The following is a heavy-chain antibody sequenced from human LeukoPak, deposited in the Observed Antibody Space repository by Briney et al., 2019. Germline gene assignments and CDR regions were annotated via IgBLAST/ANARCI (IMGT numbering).Heavy chain of an antibody. V-gene: IGHV4-34*01. D-gene: IGHD6-6*01. CDR3: AREYSNSSTAFDI. J-gene: IGHJ3*02. CDR2: INHSGNT. CDR1: GGSFSGYY. Sequence: SETLSLTCAVYGGSFSGYYWSWIRLSPGKGLEWIGEINHSGNTNYNPSLKSRVTISIDTSKTQLSLKLSSVTAADTAVCYCAREYSNSSTAFDIWGQGTMVTVSS.